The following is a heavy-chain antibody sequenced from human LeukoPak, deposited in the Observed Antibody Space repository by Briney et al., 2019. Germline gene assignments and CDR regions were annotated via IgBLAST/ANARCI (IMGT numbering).Heavy chain of an antibody. CDR2: INHSGST. V-gene: IGHV4-34*01. CDR1: GGSFSGYY. J-gene: IGHJ4*02. D-gene: IGHD3-10*01. Sequence: SETLSLTCAVYGGSFSGYYWSWIRQPPGKGLEWIVEINHSGSTNYNPSLKSRVTISVDTSKNQFSLKLSSVTAADTAVYYCARRTGVFYASRSYYNVGRFDYWGQGTLVTVSS. CDR3: ARRTGVFYASRSYYNVGRFDY.